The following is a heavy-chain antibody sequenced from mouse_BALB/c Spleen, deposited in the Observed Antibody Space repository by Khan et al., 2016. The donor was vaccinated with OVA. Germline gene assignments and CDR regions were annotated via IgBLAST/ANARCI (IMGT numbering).Heavy chain of an antibody. D-gene: IGHD2-12*01. CDR2: IYPGNNET. Sequence: VQLKQSGTVLARPGASVKMSCKTSGYSFTSYLIHWVKQRPGQGLEWIGDIYPGNNETTYNQKFKDKAKLTAGTSASTSFMELSSLTNEDFAVDCCTRGGYSSFAYWGQGTMVTVSA. V-gene: IGHV1-5*01. J-gene: IGHJ3*01. CDR1: GYSFTSYL. CDR3: TRGGYSSFAY.